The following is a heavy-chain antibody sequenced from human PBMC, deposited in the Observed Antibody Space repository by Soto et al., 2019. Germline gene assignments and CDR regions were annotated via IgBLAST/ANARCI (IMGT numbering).Heavy chain of an antibody. V-gene: IGHV4-59*08. D-gene: IGHD2-2*01. J-gene: IGHJ5*02. CDR2: IYYSGST. CDR3: ARTITDCSSTSCYPISWFDP. CDR1: GGSISSYY. Sequence: SETLSLTCTASGGSISSYYWSWIRQPPGKGLEWIGYIYYSGSTNYNPSLKSRVTISVDTSKNQFSLKLSSVTAADTAVYYCARTITDCSSTSCYPISWFDPWGQGTLVTVSS.